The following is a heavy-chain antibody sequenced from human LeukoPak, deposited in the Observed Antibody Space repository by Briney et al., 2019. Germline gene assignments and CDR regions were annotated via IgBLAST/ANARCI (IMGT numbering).Heavy chain of an antibody. J-gene: IGHJ4*02. CDR3: AKVRGEQRWLQFKDY. CDR2: ISGSGGST. D-gene: IGHD5-24*01. CDR1: GFTFSSYA. V-gene: IGHV3-23*01. Sequence: PGGSLRLSCAAAGFTFSSYAMSWVRQAPGRGLEWVPAISGSGGSTYYAGSVKGRLTISRDNFKNTMYQQMNSLRAEDTAVYYCAKVRGEQRWLQFKDYWGQGTLVTVSS.